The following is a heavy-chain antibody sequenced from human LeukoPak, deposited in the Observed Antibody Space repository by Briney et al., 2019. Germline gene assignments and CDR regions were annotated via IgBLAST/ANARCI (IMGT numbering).Heavy chain of an antibody. CDR3: AKDLARGYYYYGMDV. D-gene: IGHD3-10*01. V-gene: IGHV3-9*01. CDR2: ISWNSGSI. J-gene: IGHJ6*02. CDR1: GFTFDDYV. Sequence: GGSLRLSCAASGFTFDDYVMHWVRQAPGKGLEWVSGISWNSGSIGYADSVKGRFTISRDNAKNSLYLQMNSLRAEDTALYYCAKDLARGYYYYGMDVWGQGTTVTVSS.